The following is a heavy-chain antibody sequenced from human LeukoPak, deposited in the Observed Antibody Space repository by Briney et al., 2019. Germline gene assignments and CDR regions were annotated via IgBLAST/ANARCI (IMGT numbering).Heavy chain of an antibody. CDR2: INYNGAIT. D-gene: IGHD3-3*02. J-gene: IGHJ4*02. CDR1: GFTFVDYG. CDR3: ARDRLGPSFSVSHFDL. V-gene: IGHV3-20*04. Sequence: GGSLRLSCATSGFTFVDYGLSWVRRAPGKGLEWLCAINYNGAITDYADSVKGRFTISRDNAKNSLYLRMDSLRAEDTASYYCARDRLGPSFSVSHFDLWGQGTLVTVSS.